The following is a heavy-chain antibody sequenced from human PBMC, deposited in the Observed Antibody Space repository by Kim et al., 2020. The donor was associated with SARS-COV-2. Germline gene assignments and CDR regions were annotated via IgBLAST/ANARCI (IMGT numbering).Heavy chain of an antibody. Sequence: GGSLRLSCATSGFTFTNYVMNWVRQAPGKGLEWVSTMTGDGGTYYADSVRDRFTISRDNSKNTLYLQMSSLRAEDTAVYYCAKYCAGTSCYQGCDYWGRGTLVTVSS. V-gene: IGHV3-23*01. D-gene: IGHD2-15*01. CDR3: AKYCAGTSCYQGCDY. CDR1: GFTFTNYV. CDR2: MTGDGGT. J-gene: IGHJ4*02.